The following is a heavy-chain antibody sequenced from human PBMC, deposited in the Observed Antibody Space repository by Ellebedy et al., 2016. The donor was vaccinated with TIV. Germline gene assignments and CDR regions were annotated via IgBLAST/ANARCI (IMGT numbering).Heavy chain of an antibody. J-gene: IGHJ3*02. D-gene: IGHD5-24*01. CDR1: GYSFTSYW. Sequence: GESLKISCKGSGYSFTSYWIGWVRQMPGKGLEWMGIIYPGDSDTRYSPSFQGQVTISADKSISTAYLQWSSLKAPDTAMYYCARRVEMATITVDAFDIWGQGTMVTVSS. CDR3: ARRVEMATITVDAFDI. CDR2: IYPGDSDT. V-gene: IGHV5-51*01.